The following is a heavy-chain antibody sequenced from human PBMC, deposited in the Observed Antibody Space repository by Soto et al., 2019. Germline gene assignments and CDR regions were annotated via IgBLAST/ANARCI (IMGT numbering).Heavy chain of an antibody. V-gene: IGHV4-34*01. CDR2: INHSGST. Sequence: SETLSLTCAVYGGSFSGYYWSWIRQPPGKGLEWIGEINHSGSTNYNPSLKSRVTISVDTSKNQLSLKLSSVTAADTAVYYCAGGYCSGGSCYGAFNIWGQGTMVTVSS. J-gene: IGHJ3*02. CDR3: AGGYCSGGSCYGAFNI. D-gene: IGHD2-15*01. CDR1: GGSFSGYY.